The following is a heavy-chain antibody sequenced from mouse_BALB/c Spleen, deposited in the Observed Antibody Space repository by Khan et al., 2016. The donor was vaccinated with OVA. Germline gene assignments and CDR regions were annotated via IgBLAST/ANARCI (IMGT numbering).Heavy chain of an antibody. CDR3: ARDYGYDEGFGY. Sequence: QVQLQQPGPELVKPGASVKMSCKASGYTFTSYYIHWVRQRPGQGLEWIEWIYLGVGNTRYNDNFKGKTTLTEDKSSSTAYMLISTLTAEDSAIYCCARDYGYDEGFGYWGQGTLVTVSA. CDR2: IYLGVGNT. V-gene: IGHV1S56*01. J-gene: IGHJ3*01. CDR1: GYTFTSYY. D-gene: IGHD2-2*01.